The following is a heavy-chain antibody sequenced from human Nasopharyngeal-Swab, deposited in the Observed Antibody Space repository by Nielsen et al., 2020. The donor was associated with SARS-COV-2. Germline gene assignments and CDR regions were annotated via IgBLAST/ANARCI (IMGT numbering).Heavy chain of an antibody. V-gene: IGHV3-33*08. CDR1: GFTFSSYG. J-gene: IGHJ6*02. D-gene: IGHD4-17*01. CDR3: AGGQGTVTTYYYYGMDV. Sequence: GESLKISCAASGFTFSSYGMHWVRQAPGKGREWVAVIWYDGSNKYYADSVKGRFTISRDNSKNTLYLQMNSLRAEDTAVYYCAGGQGTVTTYYYYGMDVWGQGTTVTVSS. CDR2: IWYDGSNK.